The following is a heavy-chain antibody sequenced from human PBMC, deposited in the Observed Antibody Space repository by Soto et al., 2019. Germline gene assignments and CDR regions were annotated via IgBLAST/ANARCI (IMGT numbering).Heavy chain of an antibody. CDR1: GFTFSSYA. D-gene: IGHD2-2*01. J-gene: IGHJ4*02. Sequence: QVQLVESGGGVVQPGRSLRLSCAASGFTFSSYAMHWVRQAPGKGLERVAVISYDGSNKYYADYVKGRFTISSDNSKNALYLQMNSVRAEDTAVYYCARDFCTSTSCYFIDYWGQGTLVTVSS. CDR3: ARDFCTSTSCYFIDY. CDR2: ISYDGSNK. V-gene: IGHV3-30-3*01.